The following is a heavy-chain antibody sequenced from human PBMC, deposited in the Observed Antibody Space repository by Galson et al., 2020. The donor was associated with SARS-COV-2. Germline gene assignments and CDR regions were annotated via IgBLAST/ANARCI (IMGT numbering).Heavy chain of an antibody. CDR2: ISYDGSNK. J-gene: IGHJ6*02. CDR3: AKEEQWLGGSNGDDYYYYYGRDG. CDR1: GFTFSSYG. D-gene: IGHD6-19*01. V-gene: IGHV3-30*18. Sequence: TGGSLRLSCAASGFTFSSYGMHWVRQAPGKGLEWVAVISYDGSNKYYADSVKGRFTISRDNSKNTLYLQTNSLRAADTAVYYCAKEEQWLGGSNGDDYYYYYGRDGWGQGTTVTVSS.